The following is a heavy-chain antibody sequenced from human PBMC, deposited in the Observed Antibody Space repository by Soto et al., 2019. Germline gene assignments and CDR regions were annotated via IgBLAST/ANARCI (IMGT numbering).Heavy chain of an antibody. D-gene: IGHD3-3*01. V-gene: IGHV1-18*01. CDR3: ASLSTHTYYDFWSGYPPNMDV. CDR1: GYTFTSYG. J-gene: IGHJ6*02. CDR2: ISAYNGNT. Sequence: ASVKVSCKASGYTFTSYGISWVRQAPGQGLEWMGWISAYNGNTNYAQKLQGRVTMTTDTSTSTAYMELRSLRSDDTAVYYCASLSTHTYYDFWSGYPPNMDVWGQGTTVTVSS.